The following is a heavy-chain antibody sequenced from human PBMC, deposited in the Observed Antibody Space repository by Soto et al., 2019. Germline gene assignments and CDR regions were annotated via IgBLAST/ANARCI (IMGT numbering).Heavy chain of an antibody. CDR1: GGSISSSSYY. CDR2: IYYNGST. D-gene: IGHD6-13*01. J-gene: IGHJ6*02. V-gene: IGHV4-39*01. Sequence: LSLPCTVSGGSISSSSYYWGWIRQPPGKGLEWIGSIYYNGSTYYNPSLKSRVTISVDTSKNQFSLKLSSVTAADTAVYYCATELRIAAASSWVSYGMDVWGQGTTVTVSS. CDR3: ATELRIAAASSWVSYGMDV.